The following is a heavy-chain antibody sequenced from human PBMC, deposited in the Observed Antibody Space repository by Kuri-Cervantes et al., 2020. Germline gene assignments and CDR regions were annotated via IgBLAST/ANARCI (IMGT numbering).Heavy chain of an antibody. J-gene: IGHJ6*02. V-gene: IGHV3-53*01. CDR2: IYSGGST. CDR3: ARGPDYDFWSGYHYGMDV. Sequence: GGSLRLSCAASGFTFSSYWMSWVRQAPGKGLEWVSVIYSGGSTYYADSVKGRFTISRDNSKNTLYLQMNSLRAEDTAVYYCARGPDYDFWSGYHYGMDVWGQGTTVTVSS. D-gene: IGHD3-3*01. CDR1: GFTFSSYW.